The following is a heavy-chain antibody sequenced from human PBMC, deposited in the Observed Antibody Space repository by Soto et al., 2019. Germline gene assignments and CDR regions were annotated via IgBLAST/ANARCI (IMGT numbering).Heavy chain of an antibody. Sequence: ASVKVSCKASGYTFTSYGISWVRQAPGQGLEWMGWISAYNGNTNYAQKLQGRVTMTTDTSTSTAYMELRSLRSDDTAVYYCARTLDYGGIRGYFDYWGQGTLVTVSS. V-gene: IGHV1-18*01. J-gene: IGHJ4*02. CDR1: GYTFTSYG. CDR2: ISAYNGNT. D-gene: IGHD4-17*01. CDR3: ARTLDYGGIRGYFDY.